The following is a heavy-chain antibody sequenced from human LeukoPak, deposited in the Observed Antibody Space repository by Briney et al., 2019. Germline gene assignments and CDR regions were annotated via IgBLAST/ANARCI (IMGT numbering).Heavy chain of an antibody. V-gene: IGHV1-69*02. CDR2: IIPILGIA. CDR1: GGTFISYT. D-gene: IGHD2-2*01. Sequence: GASVKVSCKASGGTFISYTISWVRQAPGQGLEWMGRIIPILGIANYAQKFQGRVAITADKSTSTAYMELSSLRSADTAVYSCARGPIRSSTSKRDYYNYMDVWGKGTTVTVS. J-gene: IGHJ6*03. CDR3: ARGPIRSSTSKRDYYNYMDV.